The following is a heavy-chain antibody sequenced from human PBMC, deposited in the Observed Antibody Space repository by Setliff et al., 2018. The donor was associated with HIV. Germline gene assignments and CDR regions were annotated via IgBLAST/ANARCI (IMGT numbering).Heavy chain of an antibody. CDR2: ITHSGST. D-gene: IGHD3-22*01. CDR3: ARSTYYFDSSGYKYNWFDP. CDR1: GGSFSGYY. V-gene: IGHV4-34*01. Sequence: SETLSLTCAVYGGSFSGYYWTWIRQPPGKGQEWIGEITHSGSTNYNPSLETRVTISVDTSKNQFSLKLSSVTAADTAVYYCARSTYYFDSSGYKYNWFDPWGQGTRVTVSS. J-gene: IGHJ5*02.